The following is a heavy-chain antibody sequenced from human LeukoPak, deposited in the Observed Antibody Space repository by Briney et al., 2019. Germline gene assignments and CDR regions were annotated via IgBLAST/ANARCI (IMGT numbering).Heavy chain of an antibody. Sequence: WGSLRLSCAASGFTFRSHGMHWVRQAPGKGLEWAAVISYDGSKKDYADSVKGRFTISRDSSKNTVYLQMNSLRTEDTAFYYCARDLSGSYSVDYWGQGTLVTVSS. CDR2: ISYDGSKK. CDR1: GFTFRSHG. D-gene: IGHD3-10*01. CDR3: ARDLSGSYSVDY. J-gene: IGHJ4*02. V-gene: IGHV3-30-3*01.